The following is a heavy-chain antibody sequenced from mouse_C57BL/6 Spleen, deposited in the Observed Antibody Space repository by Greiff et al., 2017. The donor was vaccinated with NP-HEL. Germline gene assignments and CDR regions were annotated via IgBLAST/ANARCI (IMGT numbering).Heavy chain of an antibody. V-gene: IGHV1-50*01. J-gene: IGHJ2*01. CDR2: IDPSDSYT. CDR3: ARSSTTVVASFDY. D-gene: IGHD1-1*01. Sequence: QVQLQQPGAELVKPGASVKLSCKASGYTFTSYWMQWVKQRPGQGLEWIGEIDPSDSYTNYNQKFKGKATLTVDTSSSTAYMQLSSLTSEDSAVYYCARSSTTVVASFDYWGQGTTLTVSS. CDR1: GYTFTSYW.